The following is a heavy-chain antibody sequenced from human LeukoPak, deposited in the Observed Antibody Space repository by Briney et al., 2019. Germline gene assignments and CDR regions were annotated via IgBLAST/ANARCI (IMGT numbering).Heavy chain of an antibody. D-gene: IGHD1-26*01. V-gene: IGHV3-11*01. Sequence: KPGGSLRLSCAASGFTFSDYYMSWIRQAPGKGLEWGSYISSSGSTIYYADSVKGRFTISRDNAKNSLYLHMNSLRAEDTAVYYCARVARIVGATSLDNWGQGTLVTVSS. J-gene: IGHJ4*02. CDR2: ISSSGSTI. CDR3: ARVARIVGATSLDN. CDR1: GFTFSDYY.